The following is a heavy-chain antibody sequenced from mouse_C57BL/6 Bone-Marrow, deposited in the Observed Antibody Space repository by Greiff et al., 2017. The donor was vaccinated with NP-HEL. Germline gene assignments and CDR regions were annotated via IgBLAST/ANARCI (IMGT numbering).Heavy chain of an antibody. CDR3: ARPPYYSNYVGFAY. D-gene: IGHD2-5*01. Sequence: EVMLVESGGGLVKPGGSLKLSCAASGFTFSDYGMHWVRQAPEKGLEWVAYISSGSSTIYYADTVKGRFTISRDNAKNTLFLQMTSLRSEDTAMYYCARPPYYSNYVGFAYWGQGTLVTVSA. CDR2: ISSGSSTI. J-gene: IGHJ3*01. V-gene: IGHV5-17*01. CDR1: GFTFSDYG.